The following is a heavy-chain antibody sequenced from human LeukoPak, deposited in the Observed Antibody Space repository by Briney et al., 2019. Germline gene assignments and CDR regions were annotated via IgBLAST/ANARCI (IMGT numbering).Heavy chain of an antibody. CDR1: GFAFDDCT. Sequence: GGSLRLSCAASGFAFDDCTMHWVRQAPGKGLEWVSSISWNSGSIAYAGSVKGRFSISRDNAKNSLFLQMNSLRAEDRALYYCAKGLVGTTTFMDYWGQGTLVTVSS. D-gene: IGHD1-26*01. CDR2: ISWNSGSI. CDR3: AKGLVGTTTFMDY. J-gene: IGHJ4*02. V-gene: IGHV3-9*01.